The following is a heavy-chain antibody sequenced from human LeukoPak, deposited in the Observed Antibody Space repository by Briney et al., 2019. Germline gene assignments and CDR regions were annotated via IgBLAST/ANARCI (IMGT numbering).Heavy chain of an antibody. CDR3: TAGLEKSDFDY. Sequence: GGSLRLSCVVSGLSFTNGWMSSVRQAPGKGLQWVGRIKRKTDSGTIDYGAPVKGIFTISRDDSKTTVYLQMNSLKTEDTTVYYCTAGLEKSDFDYWGQGTLVTVSS. CDR1: GLSFTNGW. V-gene: IGHV3-15*01. CDR2: IKRKTDSGTI. J-gene: IGHJ4*02. D-gene: IGHD1-1*01.